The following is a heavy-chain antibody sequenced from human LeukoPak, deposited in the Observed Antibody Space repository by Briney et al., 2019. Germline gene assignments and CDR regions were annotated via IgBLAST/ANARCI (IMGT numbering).Heavy chain of an antibody. Sequence: ASVKVSCKASGYSFTGYYMHWVRQAPGQGLEWMGWINPNSGGTKYSQKFQGRVTMTGDTSINTAYMELSSLRSEDTAVYYCAKDVERSIVGVPDYWGQGTLVTVSS. V-gene: IGHV1-2*02. J-gene: IGHJ4*02. CDR1: GYSFTGYY. CDR3: AKDVERSIVGVPDY. D-gene: IGHD1-26*01. CDR2: INPNSGGT.